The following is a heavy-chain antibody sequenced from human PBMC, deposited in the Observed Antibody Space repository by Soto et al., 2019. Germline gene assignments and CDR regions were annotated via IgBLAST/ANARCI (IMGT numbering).Heavy chain of an antibody. CDR3: VRSKGGYSYGTPFDY. CDR2: ISWNSGNI. D-gene: IGHD5-18*01. CDR1: GFTFDDYA. J-gene: IGHJ4*02. V-gene: IGHV3-9*01. Sequence: DVQLEESGGALVQPGRSLRLSCAASGFTFDDYAMHWVRQVLGKGLEWVSSISWNSGNIGYADSVKGRFTTSRDNAKNSLYLQMNSLRPEDTALYYCVRSKGGYSYGTPFDYWGQGTRVTVSS.